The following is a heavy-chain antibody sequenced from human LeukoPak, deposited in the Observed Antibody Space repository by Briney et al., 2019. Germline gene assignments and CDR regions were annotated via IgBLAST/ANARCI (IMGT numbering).Heavy chain of an antibody. CDR3: TTDEWS. J-gene: IGHJ5*02. CDR1: GFTFSNAW. D-gene: IGHD3-3*01. V-gene: IGHV3-15*01. CDR2: IKRKTDGGTT. Sequence: NTGGSLRPSCAASGFTFSNAWMSWVRQAPGKGLEWVGRIKRKTDGGTTDYAAPVKGRFSISRDDSKNMLYLQMNTLKTEDTAVYYCTTDEWSWGQGILVTVSS.